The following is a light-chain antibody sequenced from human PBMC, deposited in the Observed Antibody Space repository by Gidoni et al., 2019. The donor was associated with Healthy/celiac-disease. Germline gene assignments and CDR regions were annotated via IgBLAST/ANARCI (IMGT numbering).Light chain of an antibody. V-gene: IGKV3-15*01. CDR1: QSVSSN. CDR3: QQYNNWPPWT. Sequence: IVMTQSPATLSVSPGERATLSCRASQSVSSNLAWYQQKTGQAPRLLIYGASTRATGIPARVRGSGSGTEFTLTISSLQSEDFAVYYCQQYNNWPPWTFGQGTKVEIK. CDR2: GAS. J-gene: IGKJ1*01.